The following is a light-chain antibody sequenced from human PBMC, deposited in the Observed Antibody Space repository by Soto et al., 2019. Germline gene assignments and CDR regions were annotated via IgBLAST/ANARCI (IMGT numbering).Light chain of an antibody. CDR1: NIGSKS. Sequence: SYELTQPPSVSVAPGQTARISCGGNNIGSKSVHWYQQKPGQAPVLVVFDDSDRPSGIPERFSGSNSGNTATLTINRVEAGDEADYYCQVWDRSSDHVFGPGTQLTVL. J-gene: IGLJ1*01. CDR3: QVWDRSSDHV. V-gene: IGLV3-21*02. CDR2: DDS.